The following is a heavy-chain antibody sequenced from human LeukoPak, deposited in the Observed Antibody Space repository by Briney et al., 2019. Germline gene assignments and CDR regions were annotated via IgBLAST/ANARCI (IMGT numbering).Heavy chain of an antibody. CDR2: IYTSGST. CDR1: GGSISSYY. Sequence: SETLSLTCTVSGGSISSYYWSWIRQPPGKGLEWIGRIYTSGSTNYNPSLKSRVTMSVDTSKNQFSLKLSSVTAADTAVYYCARADTSLQSRYYFDYWGQGTLVTVSS. V-gene: IGHV4-4*07. CDR3: ARADTSLQSRYYFDY. D-gene: IGHD4-11*01. J-gene: IGHJ4*02.